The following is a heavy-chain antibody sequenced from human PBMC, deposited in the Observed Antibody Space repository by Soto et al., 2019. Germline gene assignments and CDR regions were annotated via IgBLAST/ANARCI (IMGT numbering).Heavy chain of an antibody. Sequence: SVKVSCKACGGTISSYAISWVRQAPGQGLEWMGGIIPIFGTANYAQKFQGRVTITADESTSTAYMELSSLRSEDTAVYYCARDRGGSYGLFDYWGQGTLVTVSS. CDR1: GGTISSYA. CDR2: IIPIFGTA. D-gene: IGHD1-26*01. J-gene: IGHJ4*02. V-gene: IGHV1-69*13. CDR3: ARDRGGSYGLFDY.